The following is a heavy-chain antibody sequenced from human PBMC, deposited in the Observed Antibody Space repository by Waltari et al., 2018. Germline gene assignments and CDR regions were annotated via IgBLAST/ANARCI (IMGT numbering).Heavy chain of an antibody. J-gene: IGHJ4*02. Sequence: VHLVESGGGLVQPGGSLSLSFDGSGFAFSNCWMSWVRQTPGKGLEWVAIIKQDGSEKHYMDSVKGRFTISRDNAKNSLYLQLNSLRADDTAVYYCVRGRGWIFDYWGQGTLVTVSS. CDR3: VRGRGWIFDY. D-gene: IGHD5-12*01. CDR1: GFAFSNCW. CDR2: IKQDGSEK. V-gene: IGHV3-7*01.